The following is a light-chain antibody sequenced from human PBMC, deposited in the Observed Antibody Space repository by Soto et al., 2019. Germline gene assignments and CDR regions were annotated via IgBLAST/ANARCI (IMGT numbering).Light chain of an antibody. J-gene: IGLJ2*01. CDR2: NSD. V-gene: IGLV1-44*01. CDR3: AAWDDSLNRPV. Sequence: QSVLTQPPSASGTPGQRVTISCSGSSSNIGSYSVNWFQQLPGTAPKLLMYNSDQRASGVSDRFSGSTSGTSASLAISGLQSEDEADYYCAAWDDSLNRPVFGGGTKLTVL. CDR1: SSNIGSYS.